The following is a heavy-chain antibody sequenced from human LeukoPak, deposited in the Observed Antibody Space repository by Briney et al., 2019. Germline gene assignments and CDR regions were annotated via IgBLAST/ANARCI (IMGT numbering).Heavy chain of an antibody. CDR3: AREYCSGGSCLYFQH. Sequence: GGSLRLSCAASGFTFSNYAMSWVRQAPGKGLEWVSAISGSGGSTYYADSVKGRFTISRDNSKNTLYLQMNSLRAEDTAVYYCAREYCSGGSCLYFQHWGQGTLVTVSS. D-gene: IGHD2-15*01. CDR1: GFTFSNYA. CDR2: ISGSGGST. J-gene: IGHJ1*01. V-gene: IGHV3-23*01.